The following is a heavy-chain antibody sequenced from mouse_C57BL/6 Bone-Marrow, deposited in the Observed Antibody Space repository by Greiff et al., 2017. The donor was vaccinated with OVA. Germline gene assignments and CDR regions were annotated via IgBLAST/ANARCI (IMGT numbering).Heavy chain of an antibody. CDR3: ASDRLFYYGYAMDY. V-gene: IGHV5-4*03. D-gene: IGHD1-1*01. CDR1: GFTFSSYA. Sequence: EVKLVESGGGLVKPGGSLKLSCAASGFTFSSYAMSWVRQAPEKRLEWVATISDGGSYTYYPDNVKGRFTISRDNANTNRDLHMSHLKSENTDMEYCASDRLFYYGYAMDYWGQGTSVTVSS. CDR2: ISDGGSYT. J-gene: IGHJ4*01.